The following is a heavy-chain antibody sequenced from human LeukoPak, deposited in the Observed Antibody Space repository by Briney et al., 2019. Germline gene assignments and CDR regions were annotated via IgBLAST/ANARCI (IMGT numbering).Heavy chain of an antibody. V-gene: IGHV1-18*01. D-gene: IGHD3-3*01. J-gene: IGHJ4*02. CDR3: ARAIVLRFLEWLSLDY. Sequence: ASVKVSCKPSGYTFTSYGITWVRQAPGQGLEWMGWISAYNGNTRYAQKLQGRVTITTDTSTRTAYMELSSLRSEDTAVYYCARAIVLRFLEWLSLDYWGQGTLVTVSS. CDR2: ISAYNGNT. CDR1: GYTFTSYG.